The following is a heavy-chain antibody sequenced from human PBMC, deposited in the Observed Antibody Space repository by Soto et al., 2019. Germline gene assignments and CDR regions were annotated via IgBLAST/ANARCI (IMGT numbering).Heavy chain of an antibody. J-gene: IGHJ4*02. Sequence: PSQTLSLTCAISGDSFSSNSAALNWIRQSPSRGLEWLGRTYYRSKWYNDYAVSVKSRITINPDTSKNQFSLQLNSVTPEDTAVYYCARDVDNDYGGIVLDYWGQGTLVTVSS. CDR3: ARDVDNDYGGIVLDY. V-gene: IGHV6-1*01. CDR2: TYYRSKWYN. CDR1: GDSFSSNSAA. D-gene: IGHD4-17*01.